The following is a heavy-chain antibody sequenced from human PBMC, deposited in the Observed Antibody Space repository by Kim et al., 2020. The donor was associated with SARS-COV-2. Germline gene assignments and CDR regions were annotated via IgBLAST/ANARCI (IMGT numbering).Heavy chain of an antibody. V-gene: IGHV3-15*01. CDR1: GFTFSNAW. Sequence: GGSLRLSCAASGFTFSNAWMSWVRQAPGKGLEWVGRIKSKTDGGTTDYAAPVKGRFTISRDDSKNTLYLQMNSLKTEDTAVYYCTTDLDGYSYGCPIWGQGTMVTVSS. D-gene: IGHD5-18*01. CDR2: IKSKTDGGTT. J-gene: IGHJ3*02. CDR3: TTDLDGYSYGCPI.